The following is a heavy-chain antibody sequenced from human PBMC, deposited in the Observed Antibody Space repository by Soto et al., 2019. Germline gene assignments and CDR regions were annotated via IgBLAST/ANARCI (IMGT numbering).Heavy chain of an antibody. CDR1: GSTFSIYA. D-gene: IGHD3-10*01. CDR2: ITNSGGST. CDR3: AKGLYGYFDY. V-gene: IGHV3-23*01. Sequence: GGSLRLSCAASGSTFSIYAMNWVRQAPGKGLEWVSGITNSGGSTYYADSVKGRFAISRDNSKNTLYLQMNSLRAEDTAVYYCAKGLYGYFDYWGQVTLVTVSS. J-gene: IGHJ4*02.